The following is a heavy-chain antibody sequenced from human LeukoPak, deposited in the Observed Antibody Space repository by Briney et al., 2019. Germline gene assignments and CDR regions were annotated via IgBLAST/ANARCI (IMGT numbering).Heavy chain of an antibody. CDR3: AGSIAARLDY. J-gene: IGHJ4*02. CDR1: GGSFSGYY. Sequence: PSETLSLTCAVYGGSFSGYYWSWIRQPPGKGLEWIGEINHSGSTNYNPSLKSRVTISVDTSKNQFSLKLSSVTAADTAVYYCAGSIAARLDYWGQGTLVTVS. V-gene: IGHV4-34*01. D-gene: IGHD6-6*01. CDR2: INHSGST.